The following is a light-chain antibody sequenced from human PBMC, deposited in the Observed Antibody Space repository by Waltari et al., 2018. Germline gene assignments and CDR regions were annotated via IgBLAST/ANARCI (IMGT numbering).Light chain of an antibody. CDR3: QQRRNWPLT. CDR2: DAS. V-gene: IGKV3-11*01. CDR1: QSVGTY. J-gene: IGKJ4*01. Sequence: WERATLSCRASQSVGTYLAWYQQRPGQSPRLLIYDASYRATGIPARFSGSGSETDFTLTISSLQPEDFAVYYCQQRRNWPLTFGGGTRVQI.